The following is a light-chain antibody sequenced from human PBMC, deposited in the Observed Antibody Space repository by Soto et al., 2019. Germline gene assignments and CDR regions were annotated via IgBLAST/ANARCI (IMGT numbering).Light chain of an antibody. CDR2: DVS. CDR3: QQFNTYPIT. J-gene: IGKJ5*01. CDR1: QDIRGA. V-gene: IGKV1-13*02. Sequence: AIQLIQSPSSLSASVGDRVTITCRASQDIRGALAWYQQKPGKAPKFLIFDVSTLQSGVPSRFSGSGSGTDFTLTISSLQPEDFGTYYCQQFNTYPITFGQGTRLEIK.